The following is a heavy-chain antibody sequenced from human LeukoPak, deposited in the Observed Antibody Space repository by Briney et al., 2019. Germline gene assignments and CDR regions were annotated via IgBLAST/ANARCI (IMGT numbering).Heavy chain of an antibody. V-gene: IGHV1-69*05. CDR3: ARDSGDDSSDYYHNHDY. J-gene: IGHJ4*02. D-gene: IGHD3-22*01. CDR1: GGTFSSYA. Sequence: SVKVSCKASGGTFSSYAISWVRQPPGQGLEWMGRTIPMFGATNYAQKLQGRVTIITDESTSTAYMELSSLRSEDTAVYYCARDSGDDSSDYYHNHDYWGQGTLVTVSS. CDR2: TIPMFGAT.